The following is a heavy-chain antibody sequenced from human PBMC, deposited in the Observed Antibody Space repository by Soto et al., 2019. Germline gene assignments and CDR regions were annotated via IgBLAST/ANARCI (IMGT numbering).Heavy chain of an antibody. CDR1: GGTFNSFV. CDR3: SSPTDGRLGYSYALDV. D-gene: IGHD2-21*01. V-gene: IGHV1-69*12. CDR2: IIPSFGTA. Sequence: QVQLVQSGAEVKKPGSSVKVSCKTSGGTFNSFVISWVRQAPGQGLEWMGGIIPSFGTANYAQKFQGRVTLTADEYTSTAYMELSSLTSEDTAMYYCSSPTDGRLGYSYALDVWGQGTTVTVS. J-gene: IGHJ6*02.